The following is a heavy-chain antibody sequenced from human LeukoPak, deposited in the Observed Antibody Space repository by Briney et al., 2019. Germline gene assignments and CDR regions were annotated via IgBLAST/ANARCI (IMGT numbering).Heavy chain of an antibody. J-gene: IGHJ6*03. V-gene: IGHV1-2*02. CDR3: ARGPPVSLTYYYYYYMDV. Sequence: ASVKVSCKASGYPFTGYYTHWVRQAPGQGLEWMGWINPNSGGTNYAQKFQGRVTMTRDTSISTAYMELSRLRSDDTAVYYCARGPPVSLTYYYYYYMDVWGKGTTVTVSS. CDR2: INPNSGGT. CDR1: GYPFTGYY. D-gene: IGHD4-17*01.